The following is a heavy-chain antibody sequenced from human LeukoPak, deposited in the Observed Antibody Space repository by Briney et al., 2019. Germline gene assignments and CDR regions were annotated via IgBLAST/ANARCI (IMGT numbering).Heavy chain of an antibody. CDR2: ISGSGGST. Sequence: TGGSLRLSCAASGSTFSSYGMSWVRQAPGKGLEWVSVISGSGGSTHYADSVKGRFTISRDNSKNTLYLQMNSLRAEDTAVYYCAKATTLDYWGQGTLVTVFS. J-gene: IGHJ4*02. CDR3: AKATTLDY. CDR1: GSTFSSYG. V-gene: IGHV3-23*01. D-gene: IGHD1-1*01.